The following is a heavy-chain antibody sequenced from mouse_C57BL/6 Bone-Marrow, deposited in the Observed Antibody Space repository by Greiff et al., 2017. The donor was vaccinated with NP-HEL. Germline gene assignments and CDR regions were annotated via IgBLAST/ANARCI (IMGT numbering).Heavy chain of an antibody. D-gene: IGHD2-2*01. V-gene: IGHV5-15*01. CDR2: ISNLAYSI. Sequence: EVMLVESGGDLVQPGGSLKLSCAASGFTFSDYGMAWVRQAPRKGPEWVAFISNLAYSIYYADTVTGRFTISRENAKNTLYLEMSSLRSEDTAMYYCARQGYGYDEGPWFAYWGQGTLVTVSA. CDR1: GFTFSDYG. CDR3: ARQGYGYDEGPWFAY. J-gene: IGHJ3*01.